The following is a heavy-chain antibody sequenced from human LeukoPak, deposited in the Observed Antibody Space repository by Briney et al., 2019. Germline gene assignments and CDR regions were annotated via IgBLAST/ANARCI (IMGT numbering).Heavy chain of an antibody. V-gene: IGHV4-61*02. D-gene: IGHD5-18*01. J-gene: IGHJ3*02. CDR2: IYASGSS. CDR1: GGSISSGTYY. CDR3: ARVRGYSYEAFDI. Sequence: PSETLSLTCTVSGGSISSGTYYWNWIRQPAGKGLERIGRIYASGSSNYNPSLKSRVTISVDTSKNQFSLNLSSVTAADTAMYYCARVRGYSYEAFDIWGQGTMVTVSS.